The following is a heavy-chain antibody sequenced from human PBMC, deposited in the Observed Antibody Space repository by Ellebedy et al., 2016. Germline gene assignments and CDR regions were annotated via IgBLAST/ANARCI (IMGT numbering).Heavy chain of an antibody. J-gene: IGHJ6*02. CDR3: AHREMVYAPYYYYGMDV. Sequence: SGPTLVXPTQTLTLTCTFSGSSLSTSGVGVGWIRQPPGKALEWLALIYWNDDKRYSPSLKSRLTITKDTSKNQVVLTMTNMDPVDTATYYCAHREMVYAPYYYYGMDVWGQGTTVTVSS. D-gene: IGHD2-8*01. CDR1: GSSLSTSGVG. CDR2: IYWNDDK. V-gene: IGHV2-5*01.